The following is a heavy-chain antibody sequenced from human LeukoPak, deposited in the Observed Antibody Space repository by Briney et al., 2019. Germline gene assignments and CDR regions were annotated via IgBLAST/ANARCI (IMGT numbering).Heavy chain of an antibody. V-gene: IGHV3-23*01. J-gene: IGHJ4*02. CDR1: GFTFRTYA. D-gene: IGHD6-13*01. Sequence: GGSLRLSCRASGFTFRTYAMSWVRQAPGKGLEWVSGISDGGGRTFYAESVKGRFTVSRDNSKNTLYLRMSSLRAEDTAIYYCTKNQILDDTGSWYAYWGQGTLVTVSS. CDR2: ISDGGGRT. CDR3: TKNQILDDTGSWYAY.